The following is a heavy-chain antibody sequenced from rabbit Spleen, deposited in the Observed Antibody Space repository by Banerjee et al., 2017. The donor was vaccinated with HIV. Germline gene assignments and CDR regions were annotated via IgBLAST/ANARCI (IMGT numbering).Heavy chain of an antibody. J-gene: IGHJ3*01. CDR2: INTATGKP. CDR1: GFSFSDRDV. V-gene: IGHV1S45*01. CDR3: ARDLAGAISWNFYL. D-gene: IGHD4-1*01. Sequence: QEQLVESGGGLVKPEGSLTLTCKASGFSFSDRDVMCWVRQAPGKGLEWIACINTATGKPVYTTWAKGRFTISTTSSTTVTLQMTSLTAADTATYFCARDLAGAISWNFYLWGQGTLVTVS.